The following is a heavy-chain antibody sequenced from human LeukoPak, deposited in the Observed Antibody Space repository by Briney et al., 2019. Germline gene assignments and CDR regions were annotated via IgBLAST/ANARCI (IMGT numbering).Heavy chain of an antibody. D-gene: IGHD2-2*02. V-gene: IGHV3-9*01. CDR3: TKDSYCNGTRCYRGFDY. CDR2: ISWNSGII. J-gene: IGHJ4*02. Sequence: GGSLRLSCAASGFRFEDYAMHWVRQAPGKGLDWVSGISWNSGIIAYADSVKGRFAISRDNAKNSLYLQMDSLRPEDTALYYCTKDSYCNGTRCYRGFDYWAQGTLVSVSS. CDR1: GFRFEDYA.